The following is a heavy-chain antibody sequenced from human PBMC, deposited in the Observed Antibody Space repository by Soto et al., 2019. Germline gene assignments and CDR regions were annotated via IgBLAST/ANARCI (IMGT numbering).Heavy chain of an antibody. Sequence: QVQLQESGPGLVKPSETLSLTCTVSGGSISSYYWSWIRQPPGKGLEWIGYIYYSGSTNYNPSLKSRVTISVDTSKNQFSQKLSSVTAADQAVYYCARGHIWGSYSAPYYFDYWGQGTLVTVSS. V-gene: IGHV4-59*01. CDR3: ARGHIWGSYSAPYYFDY. CDR1: GGSISSYY. D-gene: IGHD3-16*01. J-gene: IGHJ4*02. CDR2: IYYSGST.